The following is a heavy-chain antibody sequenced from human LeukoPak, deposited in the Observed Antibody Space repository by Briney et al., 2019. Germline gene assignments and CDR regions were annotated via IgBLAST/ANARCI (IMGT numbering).Heavy chain of an antibody. CDR2: ISAYNGNT. D-gene: IGHD6-6*01. V-gene: IGHV1-18*01. J-gene: IGHJ5*02. CDR1: GYTFTSYG. CDR3: ARDRRYSSSSTRFDP. Sequence: ASVKVSCKASGYTFTSYGISWVRQAPGQWLEWMGWISAYNGNTNYAQKLQGRVTMTTDTSTSTAYMELRSLRSDDTAVYYCARDRRYSSSSTRFDPWGQGTLVTVSS.